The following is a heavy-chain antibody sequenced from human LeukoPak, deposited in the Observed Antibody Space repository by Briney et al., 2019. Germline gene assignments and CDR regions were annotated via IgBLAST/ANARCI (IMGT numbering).Heavy chain of an antibody. CDR3: ASGYDWGAY. V-gene: IGHV1-2*02. CDR2: INPNSGDT. CDR1: GYTFSGYY. J-gene: IGHJ4*02. Sequence: EASVKVSCKASGYTFSGYYMHWVRQAPGQGLEWVGWINPNSGDTDYAQKFQGGVTVTRDTSISTAYIELTSLRSDDTAVYFCASGYDWGAYWGQGTLVTVSS. D-gene: IGHD5-12*01.